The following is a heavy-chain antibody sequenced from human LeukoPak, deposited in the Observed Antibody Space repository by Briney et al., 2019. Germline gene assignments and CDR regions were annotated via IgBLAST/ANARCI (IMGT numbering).Heavy chain of an antibody. CDR3: ARAGEGVSYYYDSSGYD. V-gene: IGHV1-2*06. J-gene: IGHJ4*02. D-gene: IGHD3-22*01. CDR1: GYTFTGYY. CDR2: INPNSGGT. Sequence: ASVKVSCKASGYTFTGYYMHWVRQAPGQGLEWMGRINPNSGGTNYAQKFQGRVTMTRDTSISTAYMELSRLRSDDTAVYYCARAGEGVSYYYDSSGYDWGQGTLVTVSS.